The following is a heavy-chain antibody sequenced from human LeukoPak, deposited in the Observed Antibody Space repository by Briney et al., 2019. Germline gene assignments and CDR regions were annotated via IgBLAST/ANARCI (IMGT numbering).Heavy chain of an antibody. CDR2: IKRDGSEK. D-gene: IGHD3-10*01. Sequence: PGGSLRLSCAASGFTFSSYWMSWVRQAPGKGLEWVANIKRDGSEKYYVDSVKGRFTISRDNAKNSLYLQMNSVRAEDTAVYYCASDREYYYGSGSFDYWGQGTLVTVSS. J-gene: IGHJ4*02. V-gene: IGHV3-7*04. CDR3: ASDREYYYGSGSFDY. CDR1: GFTFSSYW.